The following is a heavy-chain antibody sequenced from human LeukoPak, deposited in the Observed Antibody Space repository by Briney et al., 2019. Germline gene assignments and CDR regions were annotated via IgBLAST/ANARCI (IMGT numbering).Heavy chain of an antibody. D-gene: IGHD5-12*01. V-gene: IGHV4-4*07. J-gene: IGHJ5*02. CDR2: IYISGSA. Sequence: PSETLSPTCTVYGLSISSYYWSWIRQPAGKGLGWIGRIYISGSANYLSCLKNRLTMSVDTSKNQFSLKLSSVTAPDTAVYYCARVSRGGYIQANWFDPWGQGTLVTVSS. CDR1: GLSISSYY. CDR3: ARVSRGGYIQANWFDP.